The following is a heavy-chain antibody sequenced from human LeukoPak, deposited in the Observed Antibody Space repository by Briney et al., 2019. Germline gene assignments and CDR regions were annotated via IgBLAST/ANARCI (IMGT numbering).Heavy chain of an antibody. CDR2: IYYSGST. CDR1: GGSISSGGYY. J-gene: IGHJ6*02. CDR3: AREEIDDYYGSGSDEAGYGMDV. Sequence: PSETLSLTCTVSGGSISSGGYYWSWIRQHPGKGLEWIGYIYYSGSTYYNPSLKSRVTISVDTSKNQFSLKLSSVTAADTAVYYCAREEIDDYYGSGSDEAGYGMDVWGQGTTVTVSS. D-gene: IGHD3-10*01. V-gene: IGHV4-31*03.